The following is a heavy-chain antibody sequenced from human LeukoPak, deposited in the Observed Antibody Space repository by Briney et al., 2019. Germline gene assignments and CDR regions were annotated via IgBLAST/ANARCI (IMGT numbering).Heavy chain of an antibody. CDR1: EFDISKFY. Sequence: PGGSLRLSCAASEFDISKFYISWVRQTPGKGLEWVSVIYTGTSIYYLESVKGRSTISRDKSQNTVYLQLNSLRADDAGLYFCTRSRGGHGALPGWLDLWGQGTLVTVSS. CDR2: IYTGTSI. CDR3: TRSRGGHGALPGWLDL. V-gene: IGHV3-66*01. D-gene: IGHD1-26*01. J-gene: IGHJ5*02.